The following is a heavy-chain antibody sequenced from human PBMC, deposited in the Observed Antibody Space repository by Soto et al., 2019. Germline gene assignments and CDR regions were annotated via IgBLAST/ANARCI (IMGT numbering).Heavy chain of an antibody. CDR2: ISAYNGNT. J-gene: IGHJ3*02. CDR3: ARDFFGVVIKGNDAFDI. CDR1: GYTFTSYG. D-gene: IGHD3-3*01. V-gene: IGHV1-18*01. Sequence: QVQLVQSGAEVKKPGASVKVSCKASGYTFTSYGISWVRQAPEQGLEWMGWISAYNGNTNYAQKLQGRVTMTTDTSTSTAYMELRSLRSDDTAVYYCARDFFGVVIKGNDAFDIWGQGTMVTVSS.